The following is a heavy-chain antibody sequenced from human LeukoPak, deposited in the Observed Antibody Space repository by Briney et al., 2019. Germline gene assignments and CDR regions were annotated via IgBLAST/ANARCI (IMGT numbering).Heavy chain of an antibody. CDR3: ARGKGVDY. V-gene: IGHV3-7*01. CDR1: GFTFSSYG. Sequence: GGSLRLSCAASGFTFSSYGMHWVRQAPGKGLEWVANIKQDGSETYYVDSVKGRFTISRDNARNSLYLQMNSLRAEDTAVYYCARGKGVDYWGQGILVTVSS. J-gene: IGHJ4*02. CDR2: IKQDGSET.